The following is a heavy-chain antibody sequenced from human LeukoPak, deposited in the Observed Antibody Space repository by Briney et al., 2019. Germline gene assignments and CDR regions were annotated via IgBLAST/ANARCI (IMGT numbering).Heavy chain of an antibody. CDR2: IIPILGIA. CDR3: ARDPAISAEDY. D-gene: IGHD5-24*01. J-gene: IGHJ4*02. V-gene: IGHV1-69*04. CDR1: GGTFSSYA. Sequence: SVKVSCKASGGTFSSYAISWVRQAPGQGLEWMGRIIPILGIANYAQKFQGRVTITADKSTSTAYMELSSLRSEDTAVYYCARDPAISAEDYWGQGTLVTVSS.